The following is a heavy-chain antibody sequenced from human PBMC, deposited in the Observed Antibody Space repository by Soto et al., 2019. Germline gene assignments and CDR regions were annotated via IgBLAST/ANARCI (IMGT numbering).Heavy chain of an antibody. D-gene: IGHD6-13*01. CDR1: GGSISSYY. V-gene: IGHV4-4*07. J-gene: IGHJ5*02. CDR2: IYTSGST. CDR3: ARVPYSSSWWFWFDP. Sequence: PSETLSLTCTVSGGSISSYYWSWIRQPAGKGLEWIGRIYTSGSTNYNPSLKSRVTMSVDTSKNQFSLKLSSVTAADTAVYCCARVPYSSSWWFWFDPWGQGTLVTVSS.